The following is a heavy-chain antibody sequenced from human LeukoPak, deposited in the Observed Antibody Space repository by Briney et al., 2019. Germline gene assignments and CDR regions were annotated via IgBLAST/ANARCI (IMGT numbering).Heavy chain of an antibody. CDR1: GYTFTSYT. J-gene: IGHJ4*02. CDR2: ISPGDSDT. D-gene: IGHD1-26*01. CDR3: AGRLRGSYDLDY. Sequence: GESLKFSCKAPGYTFTSYTTAGVSHMPRKGLEWMGIISPGDSDTRYSPSFQGQVTISADKSISTAYLQWFRFKAGDTAMYYCAGRLRGSYDLDYWGQGTLVTVSS. V-gene: IGHV5-51*01.